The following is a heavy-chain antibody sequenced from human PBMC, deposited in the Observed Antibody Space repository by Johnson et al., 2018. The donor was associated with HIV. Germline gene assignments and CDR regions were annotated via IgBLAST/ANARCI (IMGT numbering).Heavy chain of an antibody. CDR1: GFTFSSYW. CDR3: TRRYSISSLGYDI. CDR2: IKQDGSEK. D-gene: IGHD6-6*01. V-gene: IGHV3-7*03. J-gene: IGHJ3*02. Sequence: VQLVESGGGLVKPGGSLRLSCAASGFTFSSYWMSWVRQAPGKGLEWVANIKQDGSEKYYVDSVKGRFTISRDNAKNSLYLQMNSLRVEDTALYYCTRRYSISSLGYDIWGQGTMVTVSS.